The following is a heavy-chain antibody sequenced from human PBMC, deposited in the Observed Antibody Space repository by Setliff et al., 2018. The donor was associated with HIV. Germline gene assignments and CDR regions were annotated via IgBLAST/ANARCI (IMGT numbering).Heavy chain of an antibody. V-gene: IGHV1-18*01. CDR3: ARVGFDRSGYYRPFDY. CDR1: GYTFIDYY. J-gene: IGHJ4*02. D-gene: IGHD3-22*01. CDR2: ISAYNGNT. Sequence: ASVKVSCKTSGYTFIDYYIHWVRQAPGQGLEWMGWISAYNGNTNYAQKLQGRVTMTTDTSTSTAYMELRSLRSDDTAVYYCARVGFDRSGYYRPFDYWGQGTLVTVSS.